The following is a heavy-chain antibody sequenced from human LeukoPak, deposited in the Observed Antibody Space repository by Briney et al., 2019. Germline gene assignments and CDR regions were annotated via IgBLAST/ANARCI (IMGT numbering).Heavy chain of an antibody. J-gene: IGHJ4*02. D-gene: IGHD3-22*01. CDR1: GFTFTTYS. V-gene: IGHV3-21*01. CDR3: ARDKISGYYSHFDY. CDR2: ISSRSST. Sequence: GGSLRLSCAASGFTFTTYSMNWVRQAPGKGLEWVSSISSRSSTYYADSVKGRFTISRDNAKNSLFLQMNSLRAEDTAVYYCARDKISGYYSHFDYWGQGTLVTVSS.